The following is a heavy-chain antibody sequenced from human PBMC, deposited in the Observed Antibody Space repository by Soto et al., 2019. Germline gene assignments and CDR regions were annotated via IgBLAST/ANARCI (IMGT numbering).Heavy chain of an antibody. J-gene: IGHJ4*02. D-gene: IGHD3-16*01. CDR1: GFTFSTYT. CDR3: ARVGAYRDFDY. CDR2: ISSSSNYI. Sequence: EVQLVESGGGLVKPGGSLRLSCAASGFTFSTYTMSWVRQAPGKGLEWVSSISSSSNYIYYADSVKGRFTISRDNAKNSLYLKMNSLRAEDTAVYYCARVGAYRDFDYWGQGTLVTVSS. V-gene: IGHV3-21*02.